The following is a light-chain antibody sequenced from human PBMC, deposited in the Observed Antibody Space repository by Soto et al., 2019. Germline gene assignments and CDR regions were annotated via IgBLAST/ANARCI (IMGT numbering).Light chain of an antibody. J-gene: IGKJ1*01. CDR3: QQYRSYWT. Sequence: DIQMTQSPSTLSASVGDRVTITCRASQSLSSWLAWYQQKPGEAPKLLIYDASSLESGVPSRFSGSGSGTEFTLIISSLQPDDSATYYCQQYRSYWTFGQGTKVEIK. CDR2: DAS. V-gene: IGKV1-5*01. CDR1: QSLSSW.